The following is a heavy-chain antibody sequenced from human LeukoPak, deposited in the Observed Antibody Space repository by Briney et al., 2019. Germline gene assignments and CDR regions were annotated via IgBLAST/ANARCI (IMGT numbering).Heavy chain of an antibody. CDR1: VGTFSIYA. D-gene: IGHD2-2*01. V-gene: IGHV1-69*05. CDR3: ARDRFRGPAAPVETFDY. Sequence: ASVKVSCKASVGTFSIYAISWVRQAPGQGLEWMGRIIPIFGTANYAQKFQGRVTITTDESTSTAYMELSSLRSEDTAVYYCARDRFRGPAAPVETFDYWGQGTLVTVSS. CDR2: IIPIFGTA. J-gene: IGHJ4*02.